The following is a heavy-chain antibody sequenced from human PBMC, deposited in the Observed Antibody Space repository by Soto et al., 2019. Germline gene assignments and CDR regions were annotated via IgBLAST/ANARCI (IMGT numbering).Heavy chain of an antibody. CDR2: IKQDGSEK. J-gene: IGHJ4*02. D-gene: IGHD3-22*01. CDR1: GFTFSSYW. Sequence: PGGSLRFSCAASGFTFSSYWMSWVRQAPGKGLEWVANIKQDGSEKYYVDSVKGRFTISRDNAKNSLYLQMNSLRAEDTAVYYCARGSLYYYDSSGLDYWGQGTLVTVSS. CDR3: ARGSLYYYDSSGLDY. V-gene: IGHV3-7*03.